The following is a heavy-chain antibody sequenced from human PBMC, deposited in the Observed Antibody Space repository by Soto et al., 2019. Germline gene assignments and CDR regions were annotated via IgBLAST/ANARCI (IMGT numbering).Heavy chain of an antibody. CDR2: IRTKIYRETT. D-gene: IGHD2-15*01. CDR1: GFSFSDYA. V-gene: IGHV3-49*04. Sequence: SLRLSCTASGFSFSDYAVSWVRQAPGKGLEWVSSIRTKIYRETTQYAASVEGRFTISRDDSESTAYLQMNSLKTEDTAVYYCARDIFDATGKYFDFWGRGTLVTVSS. CDR3: ARDIFDATGKYFDF. J-gene: IGHJ4*02.